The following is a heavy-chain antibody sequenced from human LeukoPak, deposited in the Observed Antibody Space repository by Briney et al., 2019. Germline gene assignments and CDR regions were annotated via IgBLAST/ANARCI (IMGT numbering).Heavy chain of an antibody. J-gene: IGHJ4*02. D-gene: IGHD4-17*01. CDR2: IKQDGGEK. Sequence: PGGSLRLSCAASGFTFSSYWMSWVRQAPGKGLEWVANIKQDGGEKYYLDSVKGRFTVSRDNAKSSLYLQMNSLRAEDTAVYYCARLGARQILEYWGQGTLVTVSS. CDR3: ARLGARQILEY. CDR1: GFTFSSYW. V-gene: IGHV3-7*01.